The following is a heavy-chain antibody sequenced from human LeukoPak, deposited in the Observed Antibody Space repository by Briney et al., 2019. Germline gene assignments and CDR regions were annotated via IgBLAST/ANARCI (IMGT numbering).Heavy chain of an antibody. CDR2: IYYSGST. D-gene: IGHD2-2*01. Sequence: SETLSLTCTVSGGSISSSSYYWGWIRQPPGKGLEWIGSIYYSGSTYYNPSLKSRVTISVDTSKNQFSLKLSSVTAADTAVYYCARHPPTYCSSTSCYDNWFDPWGQGTLVTVSS. CDR1: GGSISSSSYY. CDR3: ARHPPTYCSSTSCYDNWFDP. V-gene: IGHV4-39*07. J-gene: IGHJ5*02.